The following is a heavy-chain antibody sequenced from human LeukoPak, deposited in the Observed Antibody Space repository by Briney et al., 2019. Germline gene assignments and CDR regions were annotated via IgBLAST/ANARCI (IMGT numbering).Heavy chain of an antibody. CDR2: IYSGGST. J-gene: IGHJ4*02. CDR1: EFSVGSNY. Sequence: GGSLRLSCAASEFSVGSNYMTWVRQAPGKGLEWVSLIYSGGSTYYADSVKGRFTISRDNSKNTLYLQMNSLRAEDTAVYYCARDEGEYGDFEKGDYWGQGTLVTVSS. V-gene: IGHV3-66*01. CDR3: ARDEGEYGDFEKGDY. D-gene: IGHD4-17*01.